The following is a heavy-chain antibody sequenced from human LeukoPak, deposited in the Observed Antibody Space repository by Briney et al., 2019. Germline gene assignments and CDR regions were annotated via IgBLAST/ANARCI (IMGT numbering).Heavy chain of an antibody. CDR3: ARRHTSGWEYFDY. CDR2: INWNGGST. Sequence: PGGSLRLSCAASGFTFDDYGMSWVRQPPGKGPEWVSGINWNGGSTGYADSVKGRFTISRDNAKNSLFLQMNSLRVEDTALYYCARRHTSGWEYFDYWGQGTLVTVSS. D-gene: IGHD6-19*01. CDR1: GFTFDDYG. V-gene: IGHV3-20*04. J-gene: IGHJ4*02.